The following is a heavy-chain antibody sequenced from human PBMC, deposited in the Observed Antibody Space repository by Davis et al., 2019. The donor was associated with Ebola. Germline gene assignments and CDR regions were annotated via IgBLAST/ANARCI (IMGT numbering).Heavy chain of an antibody. J-gene: IGHJ6*02. CDR1: GYTFTSYG. D-gene: IGHD3-3*01. CDR3: ARGRFLGWLSLRDYYYGMDV. V-gene: IGHV1-18*01. CDR2: ISAYNGNT. Sequence: ASVKVSCKASGYTFTSYGISWVRQAPGQGLEWMGWISAYNGNTNYAQKLQGRVTMTTDTSTSTAYMELRSLRSDDTAVYYCARGRFLGWLSLRDYYYGMDVWGQGTTVTVSS.